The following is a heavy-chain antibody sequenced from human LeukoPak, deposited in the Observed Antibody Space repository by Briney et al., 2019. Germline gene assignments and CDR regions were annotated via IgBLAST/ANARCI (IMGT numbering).Heavy chain of an antibody. CDR2: INSDGRST. V-gene: IGHV3-74*01. Sequence: GGSLRLSCAASGFTFSSYWMHWVRQAPGKGLVWVSRINSDGRSTSYADSVKGRFTISRDNAKNTLYLQMNSLRAEDTAVYYCARDVTGIVAAGVFDYWGQGILVTVSA. D-gene: IGHD6-13*01. CDR3: ARDVTGIVAAGVFDY. J-gene: IGHJ4*02. CDR1: GFTFSSYW.